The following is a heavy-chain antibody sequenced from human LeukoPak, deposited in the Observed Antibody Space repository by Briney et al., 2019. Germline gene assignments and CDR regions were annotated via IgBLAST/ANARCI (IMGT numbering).Heavy chain of an antibody. D-gene: IGHD3-22*01. V-gene: IGHV1-69*01. CDR3: ARDSITMTAFDI. Sequence: ASVKVSCKASGGTFSSYAISWVRQAPGQGLEWMGGIIPIFGTANYAQKFQGRVTITADESTSAAYMELSSLRSEDTAVYYCARDSITMTAFDIWGQGTMVTVSS. J-gene: IGHJ3*02. CDR1: GGTFSSYA. CDR2: IIPIFGTA.